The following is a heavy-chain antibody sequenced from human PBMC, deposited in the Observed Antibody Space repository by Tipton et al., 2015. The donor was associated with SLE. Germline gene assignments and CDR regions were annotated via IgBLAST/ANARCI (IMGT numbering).Heavy chain of an antibody. CDR3: AKDLQQWLGADAFDI. J-gene: IGHJ3*02. D-gene: IGHD6-19*01. CDR2: ISGSGGST. Sequence: SLRLSCAASGFTFDDYDMNWVRQPPGKGLEWVSAISGSGGSTYYADSVKGRFTISRDNSKNTLYLQMNSLRAEDTAVYYCAKDLQQWLGADAFDIWGQGTMVTVSS. V-gene: IGHV3-23*01. CDR1: GFTFDDYD.